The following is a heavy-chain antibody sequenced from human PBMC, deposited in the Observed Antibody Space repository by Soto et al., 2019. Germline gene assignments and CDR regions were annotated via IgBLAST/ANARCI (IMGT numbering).Heavy chain of an antibody. CDR1: GGTFSSYA. CDR2: IIPIFGTA. D-gene: IGHD3-3*01. CDR3: ARGRPTYYDFWSGPYDAFDI. V-gene: IGHV1-69*13. J-gene: IGHJ3*02. Sequence: SVKVSCKASGGTFSSYAISWVRQAPGEGLEWMGGIIPIFGTANYAQKFQGRVTITADESTSTAYMELSSLRSEDTAVYYCARGRPTYYDFWSGPYDAFDIWGQGTMVTVSS.